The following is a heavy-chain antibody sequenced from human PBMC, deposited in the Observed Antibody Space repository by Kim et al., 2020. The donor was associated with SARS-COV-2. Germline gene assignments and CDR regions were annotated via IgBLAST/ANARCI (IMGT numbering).Heavy chain of an antibody. Sequence: GGSLRLSCAASGFTFSSYAMVWVRQAPGKGLEWVSTFTESGSTYYADSVMGRFTISRAIPRTPQYLQLNGLRPKITAVYYCAKRVLPLLNSQPNKTFKH. CDR2: FTESGST. J-gene: IGHJ1*01. CDR1: GFTFSSYA. V-gene: IGHV3-23*01. CDR3: AKRVLPLLNSQPNKTFKH. D-gene: IGHD2-21*01.